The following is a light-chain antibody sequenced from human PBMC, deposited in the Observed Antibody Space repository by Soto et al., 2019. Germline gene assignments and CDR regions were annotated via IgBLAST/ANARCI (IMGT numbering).Light chain of an antibody. CDR3: SSYAGNNNLA. V-gene: IGLV2-8*01. CDR1: SSDIGGYDF. CDR2: DVN. J-gene: IGLJ3*02. Sequence: QSVLTQPPSASGSPGQSVTISCTGTSSDIGGYDFVSWYQQHPGKAPKLLISDVNKRPSGVPDRFSGSKSGNTASLTVSGLQAEDEADYYCSSYAGNNNLAFGGGTKLTVL.